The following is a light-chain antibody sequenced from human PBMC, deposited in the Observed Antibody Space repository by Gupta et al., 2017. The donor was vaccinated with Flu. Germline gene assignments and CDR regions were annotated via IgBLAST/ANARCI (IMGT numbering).Light chain of an antibody. Sequence: EIVFTQSPASLSLSPGERATVSCRASQSISSYLGWYQQNPGQAPRLLIYYASNRATGIPARFSGSGSGTEFTLTISSREPEDFAVYYCQHRSNWPKTFGQGTKVEIK. V-gene: IGKV3-11*01. CDR3: QHRSNWPKT. J-gene: IGKJ1*01. CDR1: QSISSY. CDR2: YAS.